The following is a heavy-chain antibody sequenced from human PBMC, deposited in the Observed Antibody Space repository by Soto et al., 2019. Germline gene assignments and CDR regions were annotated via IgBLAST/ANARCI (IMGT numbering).Heavy chain of an antibody. V-gene: IGHV3-23*01. CDR1: GFTFSSYA. J-gene: IGHJ6*02. CDR2: ISGSGGST. Sequence: PGGSLRLSCAASGFTFSSYAMSWVRQAPGKGLEWVSAISGSGGSTYYADSVKGRFTISRDNSKNTLYLQMNSLRAEDTAVYYCAREVYDFWSGYYNPGGYYYYGMDVWGQGTTVTVSS. D-gene: IGHD3-3*01. CDR3: AREVYDFWSGYYNPGGYYYYGMDV.